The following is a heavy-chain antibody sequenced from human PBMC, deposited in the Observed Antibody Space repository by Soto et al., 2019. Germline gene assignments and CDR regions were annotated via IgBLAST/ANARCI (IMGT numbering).Heavy chain of an antibody. V-gene: IGHV3-23*01. CDR2: IVGSRT. D-gene: IGHD5-12*01. CDR3: AKDLPEWLRNALDV. Sequence: PGGSLRLSCAASGFTFSNYAMSWVRQAPGKGLECVSTIVGSRTYYSDSVKGRFTISRDNSQNTLYLQMNNLRADDTAVYYCAKDLPEWLRNALDVWGQGTMVTVSS. J-gene: IGHJ3*01. CDR1: GFTFSNYA.